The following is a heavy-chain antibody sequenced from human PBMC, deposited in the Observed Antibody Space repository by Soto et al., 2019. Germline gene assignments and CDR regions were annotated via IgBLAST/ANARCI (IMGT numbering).Heavy chain of an antibody. CDR1: GGTFSKYA. CDR3: ARAWPRGTTIVNDSDNYGMDV. CDR2: IIPLFDAA. D-gene: IGHD3-22*01. V-gene: IGHV1-69*01. J-gene: IGHJ6*02. Sequence: QVQLVQSGAEVKKPGSSVKVSCKASGGTFSKYAFSWVRQAPGQGLEWLGGIIPLFDAADYAQRFPGRVRITAFESTTTAYMELSSLRSDDTAIYYCARAWPRGTTIVNDSDNYGMDVWGQGTKVTVSS.